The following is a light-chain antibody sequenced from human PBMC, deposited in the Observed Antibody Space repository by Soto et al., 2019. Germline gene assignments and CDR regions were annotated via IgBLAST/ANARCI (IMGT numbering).Light chain of an antibody. J-gene: IGKJ1*01. CDR1: QSISSW. V-gene: IGKV1-5*01. CDR2: DAS. CDR3: QQYNSYSPLT. Sequence: DIQMTPSPSTLSASVGDRVTITCRASQSISSWLAWYQQKPGKAPKLLIYDASSLESGVPSRFSGSGSGTEFTLTISSLQPDDFATYYCQQYNSYSPLTFGQGTKVDIK.